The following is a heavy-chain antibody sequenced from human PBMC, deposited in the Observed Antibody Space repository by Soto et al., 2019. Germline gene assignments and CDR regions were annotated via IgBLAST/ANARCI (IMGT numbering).Heavy chain of an antibody. CDR1: GGSISSSSYY. D-gene: IGHD2-2*01. CDR2: IYYSGST. CDR3: ARHVVYGPSSNPEAGWNWFDP. V-gene: IGHV4-39*01. J-gene: IGHJ5*02. Sequence: QLQLQESGPGLVKPSETLSLTCTVSGGSISSSSYYWGWIRQPPGKGLEWIGSIYYSGSTYYNPSLKSRVTISVDTSKNQFSLKLSSVTAADTAVYYCARHVVYGPSSNPEAGWNWFDPWGQGTLVTVSS.